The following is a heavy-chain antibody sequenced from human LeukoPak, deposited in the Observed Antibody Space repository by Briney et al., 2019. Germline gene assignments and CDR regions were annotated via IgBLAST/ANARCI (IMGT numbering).Heavy chain of an antibody. CDR2: ISSSSSYI. J-gene: IGHJ4*02. Sequence: GGSLRLSCAASGFTFSSYWMSWVRQAPGKGLEWVSSISSSSSYIYYADSVKGRFTISRDNAKNSLYLQMNSLRAEDTAVYYCARVAGLTGTTGDDYWGQGTLVTVSS. D-gene: IGHD1-20*01. CDR1: GFTFSSYW. V-gene: IGHV3-21*01. CDR3: ARVAGLTGTTGDDY.